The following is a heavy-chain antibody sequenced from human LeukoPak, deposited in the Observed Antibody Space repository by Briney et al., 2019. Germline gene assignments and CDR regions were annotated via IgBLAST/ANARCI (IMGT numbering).Heavy chain of an antibody. D-gene: IGHD6-13*01. CDR2: MSFDGKNT. Sequence: GGSLRLSCAASGFTFSSFSMIWVRQAPGKGLDWVAVMSFDGKNTYYADSVKGRFTVSRDNSKNTLYLQMNSLRAEDTAVYFCAKGAAAGTPNWFDPWGQGTLVTVSS. CDR1: GFTFSSFS. CDR3: AKGAAAGTPNWFDP. J-gene: IGHJ5*02. V-gene: IGHV3-30*18.